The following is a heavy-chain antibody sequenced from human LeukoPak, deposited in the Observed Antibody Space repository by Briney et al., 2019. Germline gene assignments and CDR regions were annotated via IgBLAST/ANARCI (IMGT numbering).Heavy chain of an antibody. J-gene: IGHJ6*02. CDR1: GGTFSSYA. CDR2: IIPIFGSA. V-gene: IGHV1-69*13. D-gene: IGHD6-19*01. CDR3: ARDQQWLAVNGMDV. Sequence: GASVKVSCKASGGTFSSYAISWVRQAPGQGLEWMGGIIPIFGSANYAQKFQGRVTITADESTSTAYMELSSLRSEDTAVYYCARDQQWLAVNGMDVWGQGTTVTVSS.